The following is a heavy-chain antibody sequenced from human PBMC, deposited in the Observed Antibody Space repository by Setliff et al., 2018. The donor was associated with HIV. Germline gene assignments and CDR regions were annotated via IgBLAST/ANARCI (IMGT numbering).Heavy chain of an antibody. CDR2: INPGNGNT. CDR1: GGTFSSYA. V-gene: IGHV1-69*13. J-gene: IGHJ6*03. Sequence: SVKVSCKASGGTFSSYAISWVRQAPGQRLEWMGWINPGNGNTKYSQKFQGRVTMTADDSTNTAYMELRSLRSDDTAVYYCARAYPWGYVDYYYMGVWGKGTTVTVSS. D-gene: IGHD3-16*01. CDR3: ARAYPWGYVDYYYMGV.